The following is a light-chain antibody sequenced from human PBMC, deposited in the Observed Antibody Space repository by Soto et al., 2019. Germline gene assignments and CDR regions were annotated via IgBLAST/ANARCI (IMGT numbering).Light chain of an antibody. Sequence: QSVLTQPPSVSGAPVQRVTISCTGSSSNIGAGYDVHWYQQLPGTAPKLLIYGNSNRPSGVPDRFSGSKSGTSASLAITGLQAEDEADYYCQSYDSSLSANYVFGTGTKVTVL. CDR2: GNS. V-gene: IGLV1-40*01. CDR3: QSYDSSLSANYV. CDR1: SSNIGAGYD. J-gene: IGLJ1*01.